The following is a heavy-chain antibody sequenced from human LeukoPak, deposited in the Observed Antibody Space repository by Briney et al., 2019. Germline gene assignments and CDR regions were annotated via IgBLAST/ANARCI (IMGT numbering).Heavy chain of an antibody. D-gene: IGHD6-13*01. V-gene: IGHV1-18*01. Sequence: GASVKVSCKASGYTFTSCGISWVRQAPGQGHEWMGWISAYNGNTNYAQKLQGRVTMTTDTSTSTAYMELRSLRSDDTAVYYCAISIAAAGTDYWGQGTLVTVSS. CDR3: AISIAAAGTDY. CDR2: ISAYNGNT. CDR1: GYTFTSCG. J-gene: IGHJ4*02.